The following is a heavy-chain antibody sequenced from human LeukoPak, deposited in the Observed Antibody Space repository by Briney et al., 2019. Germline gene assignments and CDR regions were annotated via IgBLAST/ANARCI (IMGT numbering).Heavy chain of an antibody. V-gene: IGHV4-39*07. J-gene: IGHJ3*02. D-gene: IGHD6-13*01. Sequence: PSETLSLTCTVSGGSISSSSYYWGWIRQPPGKGLEWIGSIYYSGSTYYNPSLKSRVTISVDTSKNQFSLKLSSVTAADTAVYYCARDLLLAAPLIWGQGTMVTVSS. CDR2: IYYSGST. CDR1: GGSISSSSYY. CDR3: ARDLLLAAPLI.